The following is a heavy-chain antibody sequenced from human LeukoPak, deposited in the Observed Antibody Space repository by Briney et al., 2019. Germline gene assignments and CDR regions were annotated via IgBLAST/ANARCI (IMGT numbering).Heavy chain of an antibody. D-gene: IGHD1-26*01. CDR1: GGSISSYY. Sequence: SETLSLTCTVSGGSISSYYWSWIRQPPGKGLEWIGYIYYSGSTNYNPSLKSRVTISVDTSKNQFSLKLSSVTAADTAVYYCARGGSYYLFDYWGQGTLVTVSS. CDR3: ARGGSYYLFDY. CDR2: IYYSGST. J-gene: IGHJ4*02. V-gene: IGHV4-59*12.